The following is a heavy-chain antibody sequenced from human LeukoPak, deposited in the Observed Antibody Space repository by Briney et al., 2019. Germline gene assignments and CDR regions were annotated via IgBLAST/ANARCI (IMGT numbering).Heavy chain of an antibody. CDR1: GFTVSSNS. J-gene: IGHJ4*02. D-gene: IGHD5-24*01. CDR2: IYSGGST. V-gene: IGHV3-53*01. CDR3: ARPATPRERWLQD. Sequence: QPGGSLRLSCTVSGFTVSSNSMSWVRQAPGKGLEWVSYIYSGGSTQYSDPVKGRFTISRDNSKNTLYLQMNSLRAEDTAVYYCARPATPRERWLQDWGQGTLVTVSS.